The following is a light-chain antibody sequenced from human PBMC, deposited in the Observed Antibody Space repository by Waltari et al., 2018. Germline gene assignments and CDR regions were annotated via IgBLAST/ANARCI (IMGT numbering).Light chain of an antibody. CDR2: GAS. J-gene: IGKJ1*01. CDR1: QSVGSK. CDR3: HQYNNWPRT. V-gene: IGKV3-15*01. Sequence: EIVMTQSPATLSVSPGERATLSCRASQSVGSKLAWYQQKPGQAPRLLIYGASTRATGIPARFSGSGSGTEFTLTISSLQSEDSAVYYCHQYNNWPRTFGQGTKVEIK.